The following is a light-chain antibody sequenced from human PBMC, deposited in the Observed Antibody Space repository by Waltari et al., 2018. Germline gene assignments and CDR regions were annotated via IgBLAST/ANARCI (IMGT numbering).Light chain of an antibody. J-gene: IGLJ3*02. CDR1: NIEAKS. CDR3: QLWESNGDHWGV. Sequence: YVVSQPPSVSVAPGKTARITCDKDNIEAKSVPWYQKKPGQAPVLVISYDSVRPSGTPERFSGSNSGNTASLTISRVEPGDEADYYCQLWESNGDHWGVFGGGTKLTVL. CDR2: YDS. V-gene: IGLV3-21*01.